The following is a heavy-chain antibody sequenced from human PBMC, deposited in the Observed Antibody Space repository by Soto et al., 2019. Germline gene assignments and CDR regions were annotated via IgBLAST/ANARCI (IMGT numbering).Heavy chain of an antibody. CDR3: AGCDVDRARQKNYNYYFMDV. J-gene: IGHJ6*01. CDR2: IYYSGST. D-gene: IGHD5-18*01. CDR1: RDSISSGGSY. Sequence: TQSLTCTVSRDSISSGGSYWHWIRQHPGKRLEWIGYIYYSGSTYYNPSLKSRVTISVAMSKNQFSLKLRSVPAADTAVYYCAGCDVDRARQKNYNYYFMDVWGQGTTVTFSS. V-gene: IGHV4-31*03.